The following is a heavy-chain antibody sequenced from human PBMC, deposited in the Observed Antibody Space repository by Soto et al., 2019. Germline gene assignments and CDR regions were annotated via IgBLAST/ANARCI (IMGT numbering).Heavy chain of an antibody. J-gene: IGHJ4*02. CDR2: ISYEGSNK. D-gene: IGHD6-19*01. Sequence: QVQLVESGGGVVQPGESLRLSCVASGFSFSSYSMHWVRRAPGKGLEWVSFISYEGSNKFFSDSVKGRFTISRDNSQNPLYLQMSSLRPEDMAVYYCARGSPGTAVAGTLGDYWGRGSLVTVSS. CDR3: ARGSPGTAVAGTLGDY. V-gene: IGHV3-30*14. CDR1: GFSFSSYS.